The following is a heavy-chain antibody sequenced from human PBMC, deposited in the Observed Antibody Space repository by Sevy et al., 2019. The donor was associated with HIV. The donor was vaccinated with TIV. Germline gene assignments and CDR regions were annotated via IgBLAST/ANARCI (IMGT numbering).Heavy chain of an antibody. V-gene: IGHV3-23*01. D-gene: IGHD2-2*01. CDR2: ITGSGGTT. CDR1: GFTFNSYA. Sequence: GGSLRLSCAASGFTFNSYAMSWVRQAPGKGLEWVSSITGSGGTTYFADSVKGRFTISRDNSKNTLYLQMNSLRAEDTAVYYCARDQRCSSTSCYVVGYYYYYGMDVWGQGTTVTVSS. J-gene: IGHJ6*02. CDR3: ARDQRCSSTSCYVVGYYYYYGMDV.